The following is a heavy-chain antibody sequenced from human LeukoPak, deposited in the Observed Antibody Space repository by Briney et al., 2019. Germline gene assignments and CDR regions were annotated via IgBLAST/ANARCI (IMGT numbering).Heavy chain of an antibody. J-gene: IGHJ6*02. CDR1: GFTFSSYA. V-gene: IGHV3-7*01. CDR3: ARRGITISGVLVYHYSGLDV. Sequence: PGGSLRLSCAASGFTFSSYAMSWVRQAPGKGLEWVARIKDDGSEEHYVDSVSGRFTISRDNAKNSLHLQMSSLRAEDTAVYYCARRGITISGVLVYHYSGLDVWGQGTTVTVSS. D-gene: IGHD3-3*01. CDR2: IKDDGSEE.